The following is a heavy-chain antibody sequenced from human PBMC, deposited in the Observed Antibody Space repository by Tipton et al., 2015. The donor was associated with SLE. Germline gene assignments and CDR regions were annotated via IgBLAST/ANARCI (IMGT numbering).Heavy chain of an antibody. V-gene: IGHV4-59*01. J-gene: IGHJ4*02. CDR3: ARGSSSWPFDY. CDR2: IYYSGST. Sequence: TLSLTCTVSGGSISSYYWSWIRQPPGKGLEWIGYIYYSGSTNYNPSLKSRVTISVDTSTSTAYMELRSLRSDDTAVYYCARGSSSWPFDYWGQGTLVTVSS. D-gene: IGHD6-13*01. CDR1: GGSISSYY.